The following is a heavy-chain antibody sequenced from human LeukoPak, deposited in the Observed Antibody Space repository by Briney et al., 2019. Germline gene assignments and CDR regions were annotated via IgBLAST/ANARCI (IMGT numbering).Heavy chain of an antibody. Sequence: GGSLRLSCTASGFTFGDYAMSWFRQAPGKGLEWVGFIRSKAYGGTTEYAASVKGRFTISRDDSKSIAYLQMNSLKTEDTAVYYCTRYLVVVPAAIDYWGQGTLVTVSS. CDR3: TRYLVVVPAAIDY. J-gene: IGHJ4*02. CDR1: GFTFGDYA. CDR2: IRSKAYGGTT. V-gene: IGHV3-49*03. D-gene: IGHD2-2*01.